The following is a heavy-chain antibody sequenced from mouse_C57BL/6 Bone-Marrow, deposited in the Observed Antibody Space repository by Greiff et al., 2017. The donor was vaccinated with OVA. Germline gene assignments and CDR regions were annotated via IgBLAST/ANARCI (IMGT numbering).Heavy chain of an antibody. CDR2: IWRGGST. J-gene: IGHJ4*01. CDR3: AKRKGGGYAMDY. V-gene: IGHV2-5*01. Sequence: VKLMESGPGLVQPSQSLSITCTVSGFSLTSYGVHWVRQSPGKGLEWLGVIWRGGSTDYNAAFMSRLSITKDNSKSQVFFKMNSLQADDTAIYYCAKRKGGGYAMDYWGQGTSVTVSS. CDR1: GFSLTSYG.